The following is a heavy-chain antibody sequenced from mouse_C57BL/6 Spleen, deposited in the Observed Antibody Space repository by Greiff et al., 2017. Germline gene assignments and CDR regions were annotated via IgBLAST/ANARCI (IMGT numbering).Heavy chain of an antibody. CDR1: GYTFTSYW. CDR2: IYPGSGST. Sequence: QVQLQQSGAELVKPGASVKMSCKASGYTFTSYWITWVKQRPGQGLEWIGDIYPGSGSTNYNEKFKSKATLTVDTSSSTAYMQLSSPTSEDSAVYYCARSGGYYVYAMDYWGQGTSVTVSS. CDR3: ARSGGYYVYAMDY. V-gene: IGHV1-55*01. J-gene: IGHJ4*01. D-gene: IGHD2-3*01.